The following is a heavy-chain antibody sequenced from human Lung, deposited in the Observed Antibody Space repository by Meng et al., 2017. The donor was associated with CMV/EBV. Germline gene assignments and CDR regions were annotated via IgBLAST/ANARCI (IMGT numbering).Heavy chain of an antibody. J-gene: IGHJ3*01. V-gene: IGHV5-51*01. D-gene: IGHD5-24*01. CDR1: GYIFTKNW. Sequence: GXSXKIXXKATGYIFTKNWIGWVRQMPGKGLEWMGVIYPGDFDTRYSPSFRGQVTISADRSITTAYLQWSSLKASDTAMYYCARLGGDGYLDAFDFWGQGXMVTVSS. CDR2: IYPGDFDT. CDR3: ARLGGDGYLDAFDF.